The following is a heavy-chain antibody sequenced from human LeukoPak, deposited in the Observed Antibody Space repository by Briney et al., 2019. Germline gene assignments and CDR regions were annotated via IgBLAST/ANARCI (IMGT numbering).Heavy chain of an antibody. CDR3: ARAQLWLYDY. D-gene: IGHD5-18*01. V-gene: IGHV4-59*01. CDR2: IYDTGTT. CDR1: GGSMFSSY. Sequence: PSETLSLTCTVSGGSMFSSYWNWLRQPPGKGLEWIGYIYDTGTTKYNPSLKSRVTISLDTSKKELYLRLSSVTAADTAVYYCARAQLWLYDYWGQGTLVTVSS. J-gene: IGHJ4*02.